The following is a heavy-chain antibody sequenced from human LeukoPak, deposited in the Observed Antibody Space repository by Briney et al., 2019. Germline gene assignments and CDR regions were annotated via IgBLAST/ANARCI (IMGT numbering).Heavy chain of an antibody. CDR2: MNPNSGNT. J-gene: IGHJ5*02. CDR3: ASNGVLYDTVNWFDP. Sequence: ASVKVSCKASGYTFTSYDINWVRQATGQGLEWMGWMNPNSGNTGYAQKFQGRVTMTRNTSISTAYMELSSLRSEDTAVYYCASNGVLYDTVNWFDPWGQGTLVTVSS. V-gene: IGHV1-8*01. D-gene: IGHD3-22*01. CDR1: GYTFTSYD.